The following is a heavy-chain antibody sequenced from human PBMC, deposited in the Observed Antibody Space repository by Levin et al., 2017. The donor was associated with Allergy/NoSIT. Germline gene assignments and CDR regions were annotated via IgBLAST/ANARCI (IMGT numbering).Heavy chain of an antibody. Sequence: SLKISCAASGFTFDDYAMHWVRQAPGKGLEWVSGISWNSGSIGYADSVKGRFTISRDNAKNSLYLQMNSLRAEDTALYYCAKDRASSIAARGDAFDIWGQGTMVTVSS. D-gene: IGHD6-6*01. CDR1: GFTFDDYA. CDR3: AKDRASSIAARGDAFDI. CDR2: ISWNSGSI. J-gene: IGHJ3*02. V-gene: IGHV3-9*01.